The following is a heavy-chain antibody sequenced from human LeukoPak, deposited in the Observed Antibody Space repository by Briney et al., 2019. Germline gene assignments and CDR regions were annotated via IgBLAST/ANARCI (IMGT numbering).Heavy chain of an antibody. D-gene: IGHD3-3*01. Sequence: ASVKVSCKASGYTLTSYGISWVRQAPGQGLEWMGWISAYNGNTNYAQKLQGRVTMTTDTSTSTAYMELRSLRSDDTAVYYCARDSTQYYDFWSGYPPPRLHYYYMDVWGKGTTVTVSS. CDR1: GYTLTSYG. CDR3: ARDSTQYYDFWSGYPPPRLHYYYMDV. CDR2: ISAYNGNT. V-gene: IGHV1-18*01. J-gene: IGHJ6*03.